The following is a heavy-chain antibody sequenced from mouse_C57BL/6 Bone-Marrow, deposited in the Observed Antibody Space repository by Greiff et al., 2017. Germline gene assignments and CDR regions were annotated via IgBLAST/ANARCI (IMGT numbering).Heavy chain of an antibody. CDR3: ARGGSLGAMDY. Sequence: EVKLMESGGGLVKPGGSLKLSCAASGFTFSDYGMHWVRQAPEKGLEWVAYISSGSSTIYYADTVKGRFTLSRDNAKNTLFLHMTSLRSEDTAMYDCARGGSLGAMDYWGRGTSVTVSS. CDR2: ISSGSSTI. V-gene: IGHV5-17*01. J-gene: IGHJ4*01. D-gene: IGHD1-1*02. CDR1: GFTFSDYG.